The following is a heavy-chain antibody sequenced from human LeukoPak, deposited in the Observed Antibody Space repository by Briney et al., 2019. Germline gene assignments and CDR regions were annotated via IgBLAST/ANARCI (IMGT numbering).Heavy chain of an antibody. CDR2: IYHSGST. Sequence: SEPLSLTCTVSGCTISSGYYWGWIRRPPGTGLEWIGSIYHSGSTYYNPPLKSRVTISVDTSKNQFSLKLSSVTAADTAVYYCARLAGATPFDYWGQGTLVTVSS. CDR1: GCTISSGYY. J-gene: IGHJ4*02. V-gene: IGHV4-38-2*02. CDR3: ARLAGATPFDY. D-gene: IGHD1-26*01.